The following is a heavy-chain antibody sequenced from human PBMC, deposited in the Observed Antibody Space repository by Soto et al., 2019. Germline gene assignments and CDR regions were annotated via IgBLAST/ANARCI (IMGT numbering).Heavy chain of an antibody. Sequence: SETPYLTCTVSGDSINIAVYAGSLIRQHPVKGVEWIGEIYHSGSTNYNPSLKSRVTISVDKSKNQFSLKLSSVTAADTAVYYCASLPAPSDFDYWGQGTLVTVSS. CDR1: GDSINIAVYA. V-gene: IGHV4-30-2*01. CDR2: IYHSGST. D-gene: IGHD2-2*01. J-gene: IGHJ4*02. CDR3: ASLPAPSDFDY.